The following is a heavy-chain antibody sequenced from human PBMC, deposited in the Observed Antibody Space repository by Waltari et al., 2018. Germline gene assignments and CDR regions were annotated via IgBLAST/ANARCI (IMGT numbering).Heavy chain of an antibody. Sequence: RISPNSGVTTYAQKFQGRVTMTRDTSISTAYMELSRLRSDDTAFYYCAKDLQGSIDSWGQGTLLAVSS. CDR3: AKDLQGSIDS. CDR2: ISPNSGVT. V-gene: IGHV1-2*06. J-gene: IGHJ4*02. D-gene: IGHD4-4*01.